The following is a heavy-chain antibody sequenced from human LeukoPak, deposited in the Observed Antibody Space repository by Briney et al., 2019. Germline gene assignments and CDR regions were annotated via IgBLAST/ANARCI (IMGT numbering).Heavy chain of an antibody. CDR3: ARGPPESSSSDY. D-gene: IGHD6-13*01. Sequence: ASLKVSCKASRYTFNSYDINWGPHTTGQGLEWMGWMKPNSGDTGYAQKFQGRVTITRNTSISTPYIEQTNLRSEDTAVYYCARGPPESSSSDYWGQGTLVTVSS. CDR1: RYTFNSYD. CDR2: MKPNSGDT. J-gene: IGHJ4*02. V-gene: IGHV1-8*01.